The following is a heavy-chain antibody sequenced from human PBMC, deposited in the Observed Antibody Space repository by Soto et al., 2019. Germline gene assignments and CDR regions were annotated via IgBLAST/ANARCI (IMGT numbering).Heavy chain of an antibody. J-gene: IGHJ4*02. CDR1: GGSISSTNW. V-gene: IGHV4-4*02. Sequence: QVQLQQSGPRLARPSGTLSLTCVVSGGSISSTNWWTWVRQTPGKGLEWIGEIYHTGSTKYNPSLKHRVTISPDKSNNQFSLNLKSVTAADTAVYDGATLPPRIVVVVLPIPSWGQGTLVTVSS. D-gene: IGHD2-15*01. CDR2: IYHTGST. CDR3: ATLPPRIVVVVLPIPS.